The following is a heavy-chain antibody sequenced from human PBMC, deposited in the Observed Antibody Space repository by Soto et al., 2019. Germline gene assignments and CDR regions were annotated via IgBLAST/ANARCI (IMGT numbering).Heavy chain of an antibody. CDR3: ARGRSGIPDGMDV. CDR1: GFTFSSYW. CDR2: ISSDGSTI. V-gene: IGHV3-74*01. D-gene: IGHD1-26*01. J-gene: IGHJ6*02. Sequence: EVQLVESGGGLVQPGESLRLSCATSGFTFSSYWMHWVRQAPGKGLVWVSCISSDGSTITYADSVKGRFTISRDNAKNALDLQMSSLRVEDPAVYYCARGRSGIPDGMDVWGQGTTVTVSS.